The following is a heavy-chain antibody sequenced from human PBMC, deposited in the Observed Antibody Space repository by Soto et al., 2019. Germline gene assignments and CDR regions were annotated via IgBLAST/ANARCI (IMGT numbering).Heavy chain of an antibody. J-gene: IGHJ4*02. CDR2: IYHSGST. Sequence: PSETLSLTCAVSGGSISSGGYSWSWIRQPPGKGLEWIGYIYHSGSTYYNPSLKSRVTISVDRSKNQFSLKLSSVTAADTAVYYCARQEGSGSYLFDYWGQGTLVTVSS. CDR3: ARQEGSGSYLFDY. D-gene: IGHD1-26*01. CDR1: GGSISSGGYS. V-gene: IGHV4-30-2*01.